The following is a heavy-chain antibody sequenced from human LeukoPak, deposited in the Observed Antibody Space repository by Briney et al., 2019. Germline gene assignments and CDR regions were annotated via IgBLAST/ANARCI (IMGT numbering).Heavy chain of an antibody. Sequence: GSSVKVSCKATGGTFSSYTISWVRNARGQGNEWMGRSIPILGRANHAQNFQGRVTLTADQSTRTSYMDVSSLRSEDTASYYCGSGHREAGHRCYYYYYLAVWGKGTTVTVSS. D-gene: IGHD3-16*02. CDR1: GGTFSSYT. CDR3: GSGHREAGHRCYYYYYLAV. V-gene: IGHV1-69*02. J-gene: IGHJ6*03. CDR2: SIPILGRA.